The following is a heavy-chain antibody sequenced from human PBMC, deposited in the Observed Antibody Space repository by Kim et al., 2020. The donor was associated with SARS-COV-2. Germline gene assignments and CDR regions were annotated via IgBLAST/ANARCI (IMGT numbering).Heavy chain of an antibody. CDR1: GGSISSYY. Sequence: SETLSLTCTVSGGSISSYYWSWIRQPPGKGLEWIGYISYSGSTNYNPSLKSRVTLSVDTSKNQFSLKLSSVTAADTAVYYCARDLMVAGTYAFDIWGQGTMVTVSS. CDR2: ISYSGST. J-gene: IGHJ3*02. D-gene: IGHD2-15*01. CDR3: ARDLMVAGTYAFDI. V-gene: IGHV4-59*01.